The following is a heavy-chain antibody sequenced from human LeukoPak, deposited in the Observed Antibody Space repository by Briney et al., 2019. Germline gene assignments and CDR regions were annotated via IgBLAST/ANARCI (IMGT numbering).Heavy chain of an antibody. J-gene: IGHJ5*02. Sequence: SETLSLTCAVYGGSFSGYYWSWIRQPPGKGLEWIGEINHSGSTNYNPSLKSRVTISVDTSKNQFSLKLSSVTAADTAVYYCARAYYDILTGYYGGWFDPWGQGTLVTVSS. V-gene: IGHV4-34*01. CDR2: INHSGST. D-gene: IGHD3-9*01. CDR1: GGSFSGYY. CDR3: ARAYYDILTGYYGGWFDP.